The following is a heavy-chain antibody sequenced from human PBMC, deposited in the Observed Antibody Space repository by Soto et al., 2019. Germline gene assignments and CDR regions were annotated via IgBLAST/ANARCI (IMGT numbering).Heavy chain of an antibody. D-gene: IGHD6-13*01. J-gene: IGHJ4*02. V-gene: IGHV3-74*01. CDR2: INSDGSST. Sequence: EVQLVESGGGLVQPGGSLRLSCAASGFTFSNYWMHWVRQAPGKGLVWVSRINSDGSSTTYADSVKGRFTISRDNGKNTLYLQMNSLRAEDTAVYYCARDTYSSSWYQDWGQGTLVTVSS. CDR3: ARDTYSSSWYQD. CDR1: GFTFSNYW.